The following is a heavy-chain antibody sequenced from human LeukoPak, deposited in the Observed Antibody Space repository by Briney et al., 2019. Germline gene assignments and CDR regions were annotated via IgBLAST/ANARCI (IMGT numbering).Heavy chain of an antibody. V-gene: IGHV1-2*06. CDR2: INPNSGGT. Sequence: ASVKVSCKASGYTFPGYYMHWVRQAPGQGLEWMGPINPNSGGTNYAQKFQGRVTMTRDTSISTAYMELSRLRSDDTAVYYCARAYDSSGYYYAYWGQGTLVSVSS. CDR1: GYTFPGYY. CDR3: ARAYDSSGYYYAY. J-gene: IGHJ4*02. D-gene: IGHD3-22*01.